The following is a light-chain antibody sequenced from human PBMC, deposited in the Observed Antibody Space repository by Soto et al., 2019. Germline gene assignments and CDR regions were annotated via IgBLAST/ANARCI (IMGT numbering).Light chain of an antibody. CDR1: QSVNTTY. V-gene: IGKV3-20*01. CDR3: QQCGGSPPIT. Sequence: EIVLTQSPGTLSLSPGERATLSCRASQSVNTTYLAWFQHKPGQAPRLLIYGASRRATGIPNRFRGSGSGTDFALTISGLEPEDIAVYYCQQCGGSPPITLGQGTRLEMK. J-gene: IGKJ5*01. CDR2: GAS.